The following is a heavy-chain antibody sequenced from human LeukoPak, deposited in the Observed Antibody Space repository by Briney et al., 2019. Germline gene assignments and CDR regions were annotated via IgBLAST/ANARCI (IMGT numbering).Heavy chain of an antibody. D-gene: IGHD5-18*01. CDR2: IDPSDSET. J-gene: IGHJ4*02. Sequence: GESLKISCKASGYSFTSYWIGWVRQVPGKGLEWMGVIDPSDSETRYTPSFQGQVTISVDKSLTTAYLQWNSLKASDTAMYYCTRQTAMGRSGDYWGQGTLVTVSS. CDR3: TRQTAMGRSGDY. CDR1: GYSFTSYW. V-gene: IGHV5-51*01.